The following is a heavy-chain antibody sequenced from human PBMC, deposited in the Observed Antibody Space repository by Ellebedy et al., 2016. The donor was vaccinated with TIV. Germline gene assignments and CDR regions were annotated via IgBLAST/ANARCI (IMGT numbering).Heavy chain of an antibody. Sequence: GGSLRLSCAASGFTVSYTYMNWVRQAPGKGLEWVSVIHTGGDTYYADSVKGRFTISRDSSKNTVFLQMNSLRAEDTAMYYCARRISGTYGDDAGDIWGQGTMVTVSS. J-gene: IGHJ3*02. CDR3: ARRISGTYGDDAGDI. D-gene: IGHD1-20*01. V-gene: IGHV3-53*01. CDR2: IHTGGDT. CDR1: GFTVSYTY.